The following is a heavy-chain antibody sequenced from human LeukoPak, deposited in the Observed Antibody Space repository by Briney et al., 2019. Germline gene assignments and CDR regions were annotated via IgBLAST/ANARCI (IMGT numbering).Heavy chain of an antibody. CDR2: IYTSGST. V-gene: IGHV4-61*02. CDR1: GGSISSGSYY. Sequence: SETLSLTCTVSGGSISSGSYYWSWIRQPAGTGLEWIGRIYTSGSTNHNPSLKSRVTISVDTSKNQFSLKLSSVTAADTAVYYCARCGGSGLLDYWGQGTLVTVSS. D-gene: IGHD3-10*01. J-gene: IGHJ4*02. CDR3: ARCGGSGLLDY.